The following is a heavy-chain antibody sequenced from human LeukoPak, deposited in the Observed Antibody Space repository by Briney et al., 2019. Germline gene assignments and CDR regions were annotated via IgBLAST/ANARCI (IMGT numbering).Heavy chain of an antibody. CDR2: ISYDGSDK. J-gene: IGHJ4*02. CDR3: ARDRAYTWTFDY. Sequence: PGGSLTLSCAASGFIFNTHGMHWVRQAPGKGLEWVAVISYDGSDKYFADSVEGRFTISRDDSKNMMYLQMNSLRAEDTAVYYCARDRAYTWTFDYWGQGTLVTVSS. CDR1: GFIFNTHG. D-gene: IGHD1-1*01. V-gene: IGHV3-30*03.